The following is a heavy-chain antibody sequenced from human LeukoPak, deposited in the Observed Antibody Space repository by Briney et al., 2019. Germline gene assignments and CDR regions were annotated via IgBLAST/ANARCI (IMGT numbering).Heavy chain of an antibody. Sequence: SESLSLTCLVSGGSISGSHWSWIRQPPGKGLEWIGYIHYTGSTDYNPSLRSRVTLSIDMSKNQFSLKMTTVTAADTAVYYCARGIAAAPERAFDIWGQGTMVTVFS. CDR2: IHYTGST. J-gene: IGHJ3*02. CDR3: ARGIAAAPERAFDI. D-gene: IGHD6-13*01. CDR1: GGSISGSH. V-gene: IGHV4-59*12.